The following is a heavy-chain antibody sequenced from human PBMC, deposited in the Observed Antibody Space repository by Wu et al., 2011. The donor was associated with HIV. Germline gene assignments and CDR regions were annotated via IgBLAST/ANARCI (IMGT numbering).Heavy chain of an antibody. CDR1: LHXTTMG. CDR2: ISAYNGDT. J-gene: IGHJ6*03. V-gene: IGHV1-18*01. CDR3: ARDRRAAALMKGVYYSSYYMDV. Sequence: XVXSGREVRSLGPHVKASARLWLHXTTMGSAGCDRPSDKGVEWMGWISAYNGDTNSAQKFQGRVTMTTDTSTRTAYMELRSLRSDDTAVYFCARDRRAAALMKGVYYSSYYMDVWGKGTTVTV. D-gene: IGHD6-13*01.